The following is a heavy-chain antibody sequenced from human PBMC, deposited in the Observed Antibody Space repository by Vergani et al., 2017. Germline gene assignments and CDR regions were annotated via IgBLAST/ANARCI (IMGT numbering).Heavy chain of an antibody. V-gene: IGHV4-30-4*08. J-gene: IGHJ5*02. D-gene: IGHD3-22*01. CDR1: GGSISSGDYY. CDR3: ARSRDTYYYDSSGYPYLNWFDP. CDR2: IYYSGST. Sequence: QVQLQESGPGLVKPSQTLSLTCTVSGGSISSGDYYWSWIRQPPGKGLEWIGYIYYSGSTYYNPSLKSRVTISVDTSKNQFSLKLSSVTAADTAVYYCARSRDTYYYDSSGYPYLNWFDPWGQGTLVTVSS.